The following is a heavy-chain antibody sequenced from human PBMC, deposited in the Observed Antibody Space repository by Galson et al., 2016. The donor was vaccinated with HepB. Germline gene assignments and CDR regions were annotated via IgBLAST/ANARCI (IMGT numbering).Heavy chain of an antibody. D-gene: IGHD5-24*01. CDR1: GGTFSSYA. CDR3: AGDSVEMAPNDAFDI. J-gene: IGHJ3*02. Sequence: SVKVSCKASGGTFSSYAISWVRQAPGQGLEWMGGIILIFGTANYAQKFQGRVTITADESTCTAYMELSSLRSEDTAVYYCAGDSVEMAPNDAFDIWGRGTMVAVSS. CDR2: IILIFGTA. V-gene: IGHV1-69*13.